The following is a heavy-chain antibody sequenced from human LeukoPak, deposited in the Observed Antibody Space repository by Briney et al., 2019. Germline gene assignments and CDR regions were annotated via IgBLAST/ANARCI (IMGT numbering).Heavy chain of an antibody. D-gene: IGHD1-26*01. CDR1: GGFISTYY. J-gene: IGHJ3*02. CDR3: ARKVGARGFDI. Sequence: SETLSLTCTVSGGFISTYYWSWIRQPPGKGLEWIGYIYYSGSTNYNPSLKSRVTISVDTSKNQFSLKLSSVTAADTAVYYCARKVGARGFDIWGQGTMVTVSS. V-gene: IGHV4-59*01. CDR2: IYYSGST.